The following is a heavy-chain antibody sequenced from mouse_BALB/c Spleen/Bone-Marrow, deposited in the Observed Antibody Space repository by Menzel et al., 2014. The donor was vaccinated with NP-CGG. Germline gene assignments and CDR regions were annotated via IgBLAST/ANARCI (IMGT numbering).Heavy chain of an antibody. J-gene: IGHJ3*01. CDR3: SRGGNYGTY. D-gene: IGHD2-1*01. Sequence: VKLMESGAELVRPGFSVKISCKASGYAFSTYWMNWVKQRPGQGLEWIGQIYPGNGNADYNGKFKDKATLTADKSSRTAYMHLSSLTSEDSAVYFCSRGGNYGTYWGQGTLVTVSA. CDR2: IYPGNGNA. V-gene: IGHV1-80*01. CDR1: GYAFSTYW.